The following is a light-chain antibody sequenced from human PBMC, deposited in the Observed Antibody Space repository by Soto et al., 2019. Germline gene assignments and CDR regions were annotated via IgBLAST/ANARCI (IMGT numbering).Light chain of an antibody. V-gene: IGKV3D-15*01. CDR3: QQYNNWPPIT. CDR1: QSVSSSY. J-gene: IGKJ5*01. Sequence: EIVLTQSPGTLSLSPGERATLSCRASQSVSSSYLAWYQKKPGQAPRLLLYGASSRATGIPARFSGSGSGTEFTLTISSLQSEDFAAYFCQQYNNWPPITFGQGTRLEIK. CDR2: GAS.